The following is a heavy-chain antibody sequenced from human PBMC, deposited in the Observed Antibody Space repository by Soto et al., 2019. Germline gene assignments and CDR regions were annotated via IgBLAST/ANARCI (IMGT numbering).Heavy chain of an antibody. V-gene: IGHV4-31*03. Sequence: QVQLQESGPGLVKPSQTLSLTCTVSGGSISSGGYYWSWIRQHPGKGLEGIGYIYYSGSTYYNPSLKSRVNISVDTSKNQSSLKLSSVTAADTAVYYCASRYCSGGSCYLAFDPWGQGTLVTVSS. CDR1: GGSISSGGYY. CDR2: IYYSGST. J-gene: IGHJ5*02. D-gene: IGHD2-15*01. CDR3: ASRYCSGGSCYLAFDP.